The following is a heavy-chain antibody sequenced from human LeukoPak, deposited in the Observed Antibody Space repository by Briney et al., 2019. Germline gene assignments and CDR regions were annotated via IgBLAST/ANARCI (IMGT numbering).Heavy chain of an antibody. V-gene: IGHV1-2*02. CDR3: ARGLGELYYYYGMDV. CDR1: GYTFTGYY. J-gene: IGHJ6*02. Sequence: ASVKVSCKASGYTFTGYYMHWVRQAPGQGLGWMGWINPNSGGTNYAQKFQGRVTMTRDTSISTAYMELSRLRSDDTAVYYCARGLGELYYYYGMDVWGQGTTVTVSS. CDR2: INPNSGGT. D-gene: IGHD1-26*01.